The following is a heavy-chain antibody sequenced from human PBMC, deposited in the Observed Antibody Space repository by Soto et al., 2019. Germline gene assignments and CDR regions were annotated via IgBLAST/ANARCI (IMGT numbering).Heavy chain of an antibody. CDR1: GYTFTSYD. V-gene: IGHV1-8*01. Sequence: QVQLVQSGAEVKKPGASVKVSCKASGYTFTSYDINWVRQATGQGLEWMGWMNPNSGNTGYAQKFQGRVTMTRNTAMSTAYMELSRLRSENTAVYYCARRGYSSRWSYYHYHGIDVWGQGTTVTVSS. CDR3: ARRGYSSRWSYYHYHGIDV. CDR2: MNPNSGNT. D-gene: IGHD6-13*01. J-gene: IGHJ6*02.